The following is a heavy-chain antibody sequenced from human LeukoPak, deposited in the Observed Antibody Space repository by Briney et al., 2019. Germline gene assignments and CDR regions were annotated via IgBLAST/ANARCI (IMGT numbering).Heavy chain of an antibody. CDR3: ARDRSCSSTSCYPLGWFDP. V-gene: IGHV4-59*11. J-gene: IGHJ5*02. CDR2: MYYRGST. CDR1: GGSISSHY. Sequence: PSETLSLTCTVSGGSISSHYWSWIRQPPGKGLEWIGYMYYRGSTNYNPSLKSRVPISVDTSKNQFSLKLSSVTDADTAVYYCARDRSCSSTSCYPLGWFDPWGQGTLVTVSS. D-gene: IGHD2-2*01.